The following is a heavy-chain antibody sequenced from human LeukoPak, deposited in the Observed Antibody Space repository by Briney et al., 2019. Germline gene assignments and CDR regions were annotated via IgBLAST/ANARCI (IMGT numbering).Heavy chain of an antibody. D-gene: IGHD6-13*01. CDR2: IYYSGST. CDR1: GGSISSGGYY. J-gene: IGHJ6*02. Sequence: SETLSLTCTVSGGSISSGGYYWGWIRQPPGKGLEWIGSIYYSGSTYYNPSLKSRVTISVDTSKNQFSLKLSSVTAADTAVYYCARTMYSSSWYYYYGMDVWGQGTTVTVSS. V-gene: IGHV4-39*01. CDR3: ARTMYSSSWYYYYGMDV.